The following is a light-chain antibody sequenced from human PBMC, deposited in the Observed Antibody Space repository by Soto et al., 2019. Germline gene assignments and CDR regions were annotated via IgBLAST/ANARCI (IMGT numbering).Light chain of an antibody. V-gene: IGLV2-14*03. Sequence: QSVLTQPASVSGSPGQSITISCTGTSSDVGFSKYVFWFQQHPGKAPKLIISEVSNRPSGVSDRFSGSRSANTASLTISGRQAEDEADYYCSSVTSSDTDVFGTGTKVTVL. J-gene: IGLJ1*01. CDR2: EVS. CDR1: SSDVGFSKY. CDR3: SSVTSSDTDV.